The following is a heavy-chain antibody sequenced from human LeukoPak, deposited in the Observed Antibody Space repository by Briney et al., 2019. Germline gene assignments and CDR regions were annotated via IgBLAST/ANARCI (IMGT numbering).Heavy chain of an antibody. Sequence: SETLSLTCTVSGGTISSYYWSWIRQAPGKGLEWVGRIYTSGSTNYNPSLKSRVTMSVDTSKNQFSLKLSSVTAADTAVYYCARRALIYDFWSGYSGYDAFDIWGQGTMVTVSS. CDR3: ARRALIYDFWSGYSGYDAFDI. J-gene: IGHJ3*02. CDR1: GGTISSYY. CDR2: IYTSGST. D-gene: IGHD3-3*01. V-gene: IGHV4-4*07.